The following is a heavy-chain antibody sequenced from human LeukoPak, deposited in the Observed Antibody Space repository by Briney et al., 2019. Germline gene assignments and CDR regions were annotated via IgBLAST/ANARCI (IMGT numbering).Heavy chain of an antibody. CDR2: INHSGST. V-gene: IGHV4-34*01. CDR3: ARAGVVTVYDY. J-gene: IGHJ4*02. CDR1: GGSFSGYH. D-gene: IGHD3-3*01. Sequence: SETLSLTCAVYGGSFSGYHWSWIRQPPGKGLEWIGEINHSGSTNYNPSLKSRVTISVDTSKNQFSLKLSSVTAADTAVYYCARAGVVTVYDYWGQGTLVTVSS.